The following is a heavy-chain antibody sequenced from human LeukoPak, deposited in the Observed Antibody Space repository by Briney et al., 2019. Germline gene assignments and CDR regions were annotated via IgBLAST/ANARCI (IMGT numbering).Heavy chain of an antibody. CDR3: ARAHSYRDGYNYWAFDI. Sequence: PSETLSLTCTVPGASISSGGYYWSWLRQHPGKGLEWIGYIYYSGSTYYNPSLKSRVTISVDTSKNQFSLKLSSVTAADTAVYYCARAHSYRDGYNYWAFDIWGQGTMVTVSS. CDR1: GASISSGGYY. J-gene: IGHJ3*02. V-gene: IGHV4-31*03. D-gene: IGHD5-24*01. CDR2: IYYSGST.